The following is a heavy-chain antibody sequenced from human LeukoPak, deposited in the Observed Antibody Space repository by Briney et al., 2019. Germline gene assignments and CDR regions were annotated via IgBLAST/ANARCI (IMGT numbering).Heavy chain of an antibody. V-gene: IGHV3-23*01. D-gene: IGHD3-10*01. Sequence: GGSLRLSCAASGFTFSSHVMSWVRQAPGKGLEWVSTISGGGDSTYYADSVKGRFSISRDNSKNTLYLQMNSLRAEDTAVYYCAKRVYYYGSGSSYYFDSWGQGTLVTVSS. CDR3: AKRVYYYGSGSSYYFDS. CDR1: GFTFSSHV. J-gene: IGHJ4*02. CDR2: ISGGGDST.